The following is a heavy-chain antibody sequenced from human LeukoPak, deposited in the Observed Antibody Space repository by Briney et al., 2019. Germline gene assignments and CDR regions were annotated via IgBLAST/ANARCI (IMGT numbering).Heavy chain of an antibody. D-gene: IGHD3-10*01. CDR1: GFSPSTSGVG. CDR3: VHTGKDYSGSGSYYRVDY. J-gene: IGHJ4*02. Sequence: SGPTLVNPTQTLTLTCTFSGFSPSTSGVGVGWIHQPPEKALQWLALIYWDDDERYSPSLKTRLTITKDTSKNQVVLTMTTMDPVDTGTYYCVHTGKDYSGSGSYYRVDYWGQGTLVTVSS. V-gene: IGHV2-5*02. CDR2: IYWDDDE.